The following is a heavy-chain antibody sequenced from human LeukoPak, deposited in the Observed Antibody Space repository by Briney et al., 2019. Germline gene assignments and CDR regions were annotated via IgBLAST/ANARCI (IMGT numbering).Heavy chain of an antibody. CDR1: KFTFGSYA. CDR3: AKDRASVYDILNYGQYFDY. J-gene: IGHJ4*02. CDR2: IRGSGGST. D-gene: IGHD3-9*01. Sequence: GGSLRLSCAAAKFTFGSYAMSWVRQAPGEGLEWVSGIRGSGGSTYYADSGRGRVPIAIDHPKNTLYIQMNSLRVEDTAVYYCAKDRASVYDILNYGQYFDYWGQGTLVTVSS. V-gene: IGHV3-23*01.